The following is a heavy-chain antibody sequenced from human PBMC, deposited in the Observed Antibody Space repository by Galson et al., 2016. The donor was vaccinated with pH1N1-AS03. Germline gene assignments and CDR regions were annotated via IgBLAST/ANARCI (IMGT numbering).Heavy chain of an antibody. D-gene: IGHD2-8*01. V-gene: IGHV2-5*02. CDR3: ARSTHVNEGLDY. CDR1: GFSLSTGGVH. CDR2: IFWDGET. Sequence: PALVKPPQTLTLTCTFSGFSLSTGGVHVAWIRQPPGKALEWLALIFWDGETCYSPSLRSRLTITKDTSKNQVVLTMTNMDPADTGTYYCARSTHVNEGLDYWGQGTLVTVSS. J-gene: IGHJ4*02.